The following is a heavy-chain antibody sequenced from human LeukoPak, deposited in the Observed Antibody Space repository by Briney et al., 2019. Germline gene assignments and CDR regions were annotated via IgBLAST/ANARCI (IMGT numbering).Heavy chain of an antibody. CDR3: ARSVPGKYNWNYVYNY. D-gene: IGHD1-7*01. CDR1: AYSFTSYW. J-gene: IGHJ4*02. V-gene: IGHV5-51*01. Sequence: GESLKISCKGSAYSFTSYWIGWVRQMPGKGLEWMGIIYPGDSDTRYSPSFQGQVTISADKSISTAYLQWSSLKASDTAMYYCARSVPGKYNWNYVYNYWGQGTLVTVSS. CDR2: IYPGDSDT.